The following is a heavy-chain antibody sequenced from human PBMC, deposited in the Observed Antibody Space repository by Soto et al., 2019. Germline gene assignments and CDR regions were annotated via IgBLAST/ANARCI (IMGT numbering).Heavy chain of an antibody. D-gene: IGHD6-19*01. CDR2: IYYSGST. CDR1: GGSISSYY. V-gene: IGHV4-59*01. Sequence: QVQLQESGPGLVKPSETLSLTCTVSGGSISSYYWSWIRQPPGKGLEWIGYIYYSGSTNYNPSLKSRVTISVDTSKNQFSPKLSSVTAADTAVYYCARDQGYSSGWYFWGQGTLVTVSS. J-gene: IGHJ4*02. CDR3: ARDQGYSSGWYF.